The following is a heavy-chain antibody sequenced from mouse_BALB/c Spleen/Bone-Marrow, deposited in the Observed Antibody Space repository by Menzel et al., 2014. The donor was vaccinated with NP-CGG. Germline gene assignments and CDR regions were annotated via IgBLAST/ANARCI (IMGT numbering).Heavy chain of an antibody. CDR1: GYTFSNYW. J-gene: IGHJ2*01. CDR2: IYPGNSDT. D-gene: IGHD3-1*01. V-gene: IGHV1-5*01. Sequence: VQLQQPGTVLARPGAAVKMSCKASGYTFSNYWMHWVKQRPGQGLEWIGTIYPGNSDTTYNQKFKGKATLTAVTSTSTAYVELSSLTNEDSAVYYCTTLARNKFDYWGQGTTLTVSS. CDR3: TTLARNKFDY.